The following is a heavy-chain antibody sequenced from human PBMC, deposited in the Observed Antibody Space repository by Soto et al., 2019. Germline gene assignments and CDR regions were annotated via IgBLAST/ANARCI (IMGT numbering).Heavy chain of an antibody. CDR3: ARGDGVDYYGSGSYYYYYGMDV. D-gene: IGHD3-10*01. CDR2: INPSGGST. Sequence: ASVKVSCKASGYTFTSYYMHWVRQAPGQGLEWMGIINPSGGSTSYAQKLQGRVTMTRDTSTSTVYMELSSLRSEDTAVYYCARGDGVDYYGSGSYYYYYGMDVWGQGTTVTVSS. CDR1: GYTFTSYY. J-gene: IGHJ6*02. V-gene: IGHV1-46*01.